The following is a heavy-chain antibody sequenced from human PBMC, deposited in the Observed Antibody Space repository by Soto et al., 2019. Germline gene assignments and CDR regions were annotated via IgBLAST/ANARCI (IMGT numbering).Heavy chain of an antibody. V-gene: IGHV4-30-2*01. CDR2: TYHNGSP. J-gene: IGHJ4*02. D-gene: IGHD3-22*01. CDR3: PRGDDLYDRVPRH. CDR1: GGSISSGGYS. Sequence: SETLSLTCAVSGGSISSGGYSWNWLRQPPGKGLEWIGYTYHNGSPYYNPSLKSRLNISVDISKNQFSLTLRSVTAADTAVYYCPRGDDLYDRVPRHWGQGXLFTVSS.